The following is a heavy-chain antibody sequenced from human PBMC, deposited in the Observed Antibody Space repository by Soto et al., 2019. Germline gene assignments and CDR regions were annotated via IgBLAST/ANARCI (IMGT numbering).Heavy chain of an antibody. CDR1: GGSVSSGDYF. CDR3: AREKGYTSGPKIFAS. V-gene: IGHV4-30-4*01. CDR2: IYDSGSS. D-gene: IGHD5-12*01. J-gene: IGHJ4*02. Sequence: SETLSLTCTVSGGSVSSGDYFWSWIRQPPGKGLEWIGYIYDSGSSYYNPSLKSRVTMSVDTSKNQFSLKLRSVTAADTAMYYCAREKGYTSGPKIFASWGQGTLVTVSS.